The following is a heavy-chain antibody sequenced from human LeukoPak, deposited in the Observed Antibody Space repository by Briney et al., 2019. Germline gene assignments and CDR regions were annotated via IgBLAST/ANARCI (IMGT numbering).Heavy chain of an antibody. V-gene: IGHV3-23*01. D-gene: IGHD2-2*01. CDR2: NSGSGGST. Sequence: GGSLRLSCAASGFTFSSYAMSWVRQAPGEGLEWVSGNSGSGGSTDYADSVKGRFTISRDNSRNTLYLQMNSLRAEDTAVYYCAKVRGVPAADGLDVWGQGTTVTVSS. J-gene: IGHJ6*02. CDR1: GFTFSSYA. CDR3: AKVRGVPAADGLDV.